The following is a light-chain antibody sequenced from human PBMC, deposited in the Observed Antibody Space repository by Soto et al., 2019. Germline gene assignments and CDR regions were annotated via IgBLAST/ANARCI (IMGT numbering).Light chain of an antibody. CDR1: SSDVGNYNL. Sequence: QSVLTQPASVSGSPGQSITISCTGTSSDVGNYNLVSWYQQHPGKVPKLMIYEVSKRPSGVSNRFSGSKSGNTASLTISGLQAEDEAEYYCCSYADSTTLVFGGGTKVTVL. J-gene: IGLJ2*01. V-gene: IGLV2-23*02. CDR2: EVS. CDR3: CSYADSTTLV.